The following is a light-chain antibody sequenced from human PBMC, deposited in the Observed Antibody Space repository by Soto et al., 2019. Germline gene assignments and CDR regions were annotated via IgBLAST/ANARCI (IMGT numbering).Light chain of an antibody. J-gene: IGLJ1*01. Sequence: SVLTQPPSVSGAPGQSVTISCTGSGSNIGAGFDVHWYQQLPGTAPKLLIYGDKNRPSGVPDRFSGSKSGTSASLAITGLQAEDEADYYCQSYDSSLNEVFGTGTKVTVL. CDR3: QSYDSSLNEV. CDR1: GSNIGAGFD. CDR2: GDK. V-gene: IGLV1-40*01.